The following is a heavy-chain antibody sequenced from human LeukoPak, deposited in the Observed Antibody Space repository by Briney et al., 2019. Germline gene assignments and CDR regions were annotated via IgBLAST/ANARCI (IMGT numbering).Heavy chain of an antibody. D-gene: IGHD3-10*01. CDR3: ARDPGGFGELFGTSGLDV. Sequence: SETLSLTCTVSGDSINSGGYYWSWIRQHPGKGLEWIGFICYTGYTYSNPSLKSRFAISLDTSKNQFSLKLNSVTAADTAVYYCARDPGGFGELFGTSGLDVWGQGTTVLVSS. CDR2: ICYTGYT. CDR1: GDSINSGGYY. J-gene: IGHJ6*02. V-gene: IGHV4-31*03.